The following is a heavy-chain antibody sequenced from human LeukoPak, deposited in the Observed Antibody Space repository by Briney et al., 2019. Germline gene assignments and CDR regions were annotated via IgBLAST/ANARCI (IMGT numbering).Heavy chain of an antibody. J-gene: IGHJ5*02. CDR1: GYTFTGYY. D-gene: IGHD2-2*01. Sequence: ASVKVSCKASGYTFTGYYMHWVRQAPGQGLEWMGWINPNSGGTNYAQKFQGRVTMTRATSISTACMELSRLRSDDTAVYYCARGSLRCGPCSSTSCSVCWFDPWGQGTLVTVSS. CDR2: INPNSGGT. V-gene: IGHV1-2*02. CDR3: ARGSLRCGPCSSTSCSVCWFDP.